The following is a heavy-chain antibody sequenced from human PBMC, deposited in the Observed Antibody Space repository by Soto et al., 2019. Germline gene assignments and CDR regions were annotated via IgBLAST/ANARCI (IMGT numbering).Heavy chain of an antibody. Sequence: ASVKVSCKASGYTFTSYYMHWVRQAPGQGLEWMGIINPSGGSTSYAQRFQGRVTMTRDTSTSTVYMELSSLRSEDTAVYYCARETSTSLGWKINWFDPWGQGTLVTVSS. CDR2: INPSGGST. D-gene: IGHD2-2*01. CDR1: GYTFTSYY. V-gene: IGHV1-46*01. CDR3: ARETSTSLGWKINWFDP. J-gene: IGHJ5*02.